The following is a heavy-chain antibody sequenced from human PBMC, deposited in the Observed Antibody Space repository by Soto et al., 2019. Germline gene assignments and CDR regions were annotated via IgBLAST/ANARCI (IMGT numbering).Heavy chain of an antibody. D-gene: IGHD3-3*01. CDR1: GCSFTSYW. J-gene: IGHJ3*02. CDR3: ARRGTNIGDTIFGVVIMGAFDI. CDR2: IYPGDSDT. V-gene: IGHV5-51*01. Sequence: GESLKISCKGSGCSFTSYWIGWVRQMPGKGLEWMGIIYPGDSDTRYSPSFQGQVTISADKSISTAYLQWSSLKASDTAMYYCARRGTNIGDTIFGVVIMGAFDIWGQGTMVTVSS.